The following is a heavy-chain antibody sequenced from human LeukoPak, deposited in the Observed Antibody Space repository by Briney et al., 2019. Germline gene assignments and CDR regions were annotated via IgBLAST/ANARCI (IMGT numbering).Heavy chain of an antibody. CDR2: IKQDGSEK. CDR1: GFTFSSYW. J-gene: IGHJ4*02. CDR3: ASRIGVWGSFPLDY. Sequence: GSLRLSCAASGFTFSSYWMSWVRQAPGKGLEWVANIKQDGSEKYYVDSVKGRFTISRDNAKNSLYLQMNSLRVEDTAVYYCASRIGVWGSFPLDYWGQGTLVTVSS. D-gene: IGHD3-16*01. V-gene: IGHV3-7*01.